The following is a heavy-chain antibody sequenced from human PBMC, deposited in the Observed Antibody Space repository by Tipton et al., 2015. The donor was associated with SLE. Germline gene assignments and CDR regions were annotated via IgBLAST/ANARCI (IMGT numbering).Heavy chain of an antibody. CDR1: GFTFSSYG. Sequence: SLRLSCAASGFTFSSYGMHWVRQAPGKGLEWVAVIWYDGSNKYYADSVKGRFTISRDNSKNTLYLQMNSLRAEDTAVYYCAKDRSSGWYFDYWGQGTLVTVSS. CDR2: IWYDGSNK. D-gene: IGHD6-19*01. CDR3: AKDRSSGWYFDY. J-gene: IGHJ4*02. V-gene: IGHV3-33*06.